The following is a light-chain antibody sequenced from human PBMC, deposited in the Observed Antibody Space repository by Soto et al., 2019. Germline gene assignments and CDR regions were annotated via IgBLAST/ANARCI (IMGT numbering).Light chain of an antibody. Sequence: QSVLTQPASVSGSPGQSITISCTGTSGDVGSYDLVSWYQQHPGNAPKLMIYEVSMRSSGVSDRVSGSKSGNTASLSIPGLQADGEADYYCCSCASTTVFGRGTKLTVL. J-gene: IGLJ2*01. CDR3: CSCASTTV. CDR2: EVS. V-gene: IGLV2-23*02. CDR1: SGDVGSYDL.